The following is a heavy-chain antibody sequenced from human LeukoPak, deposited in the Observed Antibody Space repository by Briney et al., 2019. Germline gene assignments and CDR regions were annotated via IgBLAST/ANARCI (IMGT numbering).Heavy chain of an antibody. D-gene: IGHD3-22*01. CDR3: ARNNNFYYYDSSGYYYYYMDV. CDR2: ISSSSSYI. V-gene: IGHV3-21*01. CDR1: GFTFSSYS. Sequence: GGSLRPSCAASGFTFSSYSMNWVRQAPGKGLEWVSSISSSSSYIYYADSVKGRFTISRDNAKNSLYPQMNSLRAEDTAVYYCARNNNFYYYDSSGYYYYYMDVWGKGTTVTVSS. J-gene: IGHJ6*03.